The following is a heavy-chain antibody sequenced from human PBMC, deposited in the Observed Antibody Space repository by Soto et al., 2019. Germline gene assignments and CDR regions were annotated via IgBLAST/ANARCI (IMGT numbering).Heavy chain of an antibody. V-gene: IGHV6-1*01. D-gene: IGHD6-25*01. J-gene: IGHJ3*02. CDR2: TYYRSKWYN. Sequence: SQTLPLTGASSGGSVSRSSAAWNWIRQSPSRGLEWLGRTYYRSKWYNDYAVSVKSRITINPDTSKNQFSLQLNSVTPEDTAVYYCAREIAAGRAGAFDIWGQGTMVTVSS. CDR3: AREIAAGRAGAFDI. CDR1: GGSVSRSSAA.